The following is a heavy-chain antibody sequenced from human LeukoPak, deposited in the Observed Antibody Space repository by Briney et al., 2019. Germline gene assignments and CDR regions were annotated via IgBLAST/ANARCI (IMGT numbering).Heavy chain of an antibody. J-gene: IGHJ4*02. CDR2: INTNTGNP. CDR1: GYTFSSYA. CDR3: ARSNNDGDYLGVGFDY. V-gene: IGHV7-4-1*02. D-gene: IGHD4-17*01. Sequence: ASVKVSCKASGYTFSSYAMNWVRQAPGQGLEWMGWINTNTGNPTYAQGFSGRFVFSLDTSVSTAYLQISSLQAEDTAVYYCARSNNDGDYLGVGFDYWGQGTLVTVSS.